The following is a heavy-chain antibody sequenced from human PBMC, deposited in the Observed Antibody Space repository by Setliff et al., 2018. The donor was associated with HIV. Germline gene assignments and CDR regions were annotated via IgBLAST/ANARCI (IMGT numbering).Heavy chain of an antibody. Sequence: PGGSLRLSCAGSGFNFKNAWMSWVRQAPGKGLEWVGRIKSRTVTETTDVAAPVKGRFTISRDDSKSIAYLQMNSLKTEDTAVYYCTRRTTALDYWGQGTLVTVSS. CDR3: TRRTTALDY. D-gene: IGHD4-17*01. CDR2: IKSRTVTETT. J-gene: IGHJ4*02. V-gene: IGHV3-15*01. CDR1: GFNFKNAW.